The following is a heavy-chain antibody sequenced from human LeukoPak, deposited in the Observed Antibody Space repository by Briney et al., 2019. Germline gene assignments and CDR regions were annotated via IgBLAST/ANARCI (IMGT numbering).Heavy chain of an antibody. J-gene: IGHJ2*01. CDR1: GESFSGYY. Sequence: SETLSLTCAVYGESFSGYYWSWIRQPPGKGLEWIGEINHSGSTNYNPSLKSRVTISVDTSKNQFSLKLSSVTAADTAVYYCETYGDYSGYFDLWGRGTLVTVSS. D-gene: IGHD4-17*01. CDR2: INHSGST. V-gene: IGHV4-34*01. CDR3: ETYGDYSGYFDL.